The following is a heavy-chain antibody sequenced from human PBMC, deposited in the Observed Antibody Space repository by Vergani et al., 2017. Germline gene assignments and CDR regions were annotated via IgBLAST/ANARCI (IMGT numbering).Heavy chain of an antibody. Sequence: EVQLVESGGGLIQPGGSLRLSCVASGFIVSSNYMSWVRQAPGKGLEWVSVIYDSGSTDYADSVKGRFTISRDNSKNTLYLQMNSLRAEDTAVYYCAKVVGYGDYFDYWGQGTLVTVSS. CDR3: AKVVGYGDYFDY. D-gene: IGHD4-17*01. V-gene: IGHV3-66*03. J-gene: IGHJ4*02. CDR2: IYDSGST. CDR1: GFIVSSNY.